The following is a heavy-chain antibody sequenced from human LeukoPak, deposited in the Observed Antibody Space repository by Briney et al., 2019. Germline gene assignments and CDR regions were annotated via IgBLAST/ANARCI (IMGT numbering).Heavy chain of an antibody. CDR3: AKDHSTGYHGL. CDR1: GFTFSSYG. Sequence: GGTLRLSCAASGFTFSSYGMSWVRQAPGKGLEWGSVISGSGGRAYYADSVKGRFTISRDNSKNTLYLQMNSLRVEDTAIYYCAKDHSTGYHGLGGQGTLVTVSS. D-gene: IGHD5-12*01. J-gene: IGHJ4*02. V-gene: IGHV3-23*01. CDR2: ISGSGGRA.